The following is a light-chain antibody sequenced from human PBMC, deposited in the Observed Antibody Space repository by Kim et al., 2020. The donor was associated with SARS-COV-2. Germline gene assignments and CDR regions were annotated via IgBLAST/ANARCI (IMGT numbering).Light chain of an antibody. CDR2: QDN. Sequence: SVHPGQTASITCSGDKLGDKYACWYQQKPGQSPVLVIYQDNKRPSGIPERFSGSNSGNTATLTISGAQPMDEADYYCQACDSSTVVFGGGTKLTVL. CDR1: KLGDKY. CDR3: QACDSSTVV. J-gene: IGLJ2*01. V-gene: IGLV3-1*01.